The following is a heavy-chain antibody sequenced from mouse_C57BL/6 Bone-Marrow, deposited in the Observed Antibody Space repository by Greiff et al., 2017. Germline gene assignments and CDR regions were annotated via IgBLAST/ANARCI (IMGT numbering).Heavy chain of an antibody. CDR2: INYDGSST. CDR1: GFTFRDYY. CDR3: ARDYYGYDRGWYFDV. J-gene: IGHJ1*03. D-gene: IGHD2-2*01. Sequence: EVKLVESEGGLVQPGSSMKLSCTASGFTFRDYYMAWVRQVPEKGLEWVANINYDGSSTYYLDSLKSRFIISRDNAKNILYLQMSSLKSEDTATYYCARDYYGYDRGWYFDVWGTGTTVTVSS. V-gene: IGHV5-16*01.